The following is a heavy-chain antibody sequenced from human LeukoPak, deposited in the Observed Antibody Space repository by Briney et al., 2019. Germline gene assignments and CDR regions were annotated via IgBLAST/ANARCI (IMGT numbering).Heavy chain of an antibody. CDR3: ARDIPGPSGSYYAYYYYGMDV. Sequence: GGSLRLSCAASGFTFSSYAMSWVRQAPGKGLEWVSAISGSGGSTYYADSVKGRFTISRDNAKNSLYLQMNSLRAEDTAVYYCARDIPGPSGSYYAYYYYGMDVWGQGTTVTVSS. D-gene: IGHD1-26*01. V-gene: IGHV3-23*01. J-gene: IGHJ6*02. CDR1: GFTFSSYA. CDR2: ISGSGGST.